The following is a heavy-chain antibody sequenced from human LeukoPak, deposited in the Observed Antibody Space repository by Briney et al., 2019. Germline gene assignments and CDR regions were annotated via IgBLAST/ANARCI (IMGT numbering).Heavy chain of an antibody. CDR3: AKGRVGIAVALITPIDY. CDR1: GFTFSSYA. Sequence: PGGSLRLSCAASGFTFSSYAMSWVRQAPGKGLEWVSAISGSGGSTYYADSVKGRFTISRDNSKNTLYLQMNSLRAEDTAVYYCAKGRVGIAVALITPIDYWGQGTLVTVSS. J-gene: IGHJ4*02. V-gene: IGHV3-23*01. D-gene: IGHD6-19*01. CDR2: ISGSGGST.